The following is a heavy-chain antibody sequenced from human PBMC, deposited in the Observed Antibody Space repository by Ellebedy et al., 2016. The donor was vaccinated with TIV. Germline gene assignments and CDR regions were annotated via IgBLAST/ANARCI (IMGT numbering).Heavy chain of an antibody. CDR1: GGSFSGYY. Sequence: SETLSLXXAVYGGSFSGYYWSWIRQPPGKGLEWIGEINHSGSTNYNPSLRGRLTISVDTSNNQYSLKLTSVTAADTAVYYCARGRVLKNGWFSPWGQGTLVTVSS. CDR2: INHSGST. D-gene: IGHD5/OR15-5a*01. V-gene: IGHV4-34*01. CDR3: ARGRVLKNGWFSP. J-gene: IGHJ5*02.